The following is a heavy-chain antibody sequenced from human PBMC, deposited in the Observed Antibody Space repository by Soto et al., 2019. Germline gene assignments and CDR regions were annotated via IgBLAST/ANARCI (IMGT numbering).Heavy chain of an antibody. CDR3: ARAGGCSGGSCFYYYYYYGMDV. J-gene: IGHJ6*02. CDR2: IWYDGSNK. D-gene: IGHD2-15*01. Sequence: QVQLVESGGGVVQPGRSLRLSCAASGFTFSSYGMHWVRQAPGKGLEWVAVIWYDGSNKYYADSVKGRFTISRDNSKNTLYLQMNSLRAEDTAVYYCARAGGCSGGSCFYYYYYYGMDVWGQGTTVTVSS. CDR1: GFTFSSYG. V-gene: IGHV3-33*01.